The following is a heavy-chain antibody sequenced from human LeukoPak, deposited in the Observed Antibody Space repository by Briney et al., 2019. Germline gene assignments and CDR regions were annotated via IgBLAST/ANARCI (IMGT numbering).Heavy chain of an antibody. D-gene: IGHD3-3*01. Sequence: GASVKVSCKASGYTFTSYGISWVRQAPGQGLEWMGWISAYNGNTNYAQKLQGRVTMTTDTSTSTAYMELRSLRSDATAVYYCARVLYLEWLSRTYYTDVWGKGTTATVSS. CDR2: ISAYNGNT. CDR3: ARVLYLEWLSRTYYTDV. CDR1: GYTFTSYG. J-gene: IGHJ6*03. V-gene: IGHV1-18*01.